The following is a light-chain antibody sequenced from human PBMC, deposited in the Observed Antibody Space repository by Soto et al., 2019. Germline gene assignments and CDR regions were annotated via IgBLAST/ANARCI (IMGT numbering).Light chain of an antibody. CDR3: QQYNKWPPLT. Sequence: ETMMTQSPATLSVSPGERATLSCRAGQSVGSLLAWYQQKPGQSPRLLIYGASTRATGIPDRFSGSGSGTEFTLTISNLQSEDFAVYYCQQYNKWPPLTFGGGTKVEIK. J-gene: IGKJ4*01. V-gene: IGKV3-15*01. CDR1: QSVGSL. CDR2: GAS.